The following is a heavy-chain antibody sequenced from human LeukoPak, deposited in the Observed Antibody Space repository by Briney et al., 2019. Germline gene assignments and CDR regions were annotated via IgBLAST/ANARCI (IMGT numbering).Heavy chain of an antibody. D-gene: IGHD3-10*01. CDR2: IKEDGSDK. V-gene: IGHV3-7*04. CDR1: GFSFRSFW. J-gene: IGHJ4*02. Sequence: PGGSLRLSCAASGFSFRSFWMSWVRQAPGKGLEWVASIKEDGSDKYYVESVKGRFTISRENARNSLYLQMNSLRAVDTAVYYCARVLWFGGIYYFDYWGQGTLVTVSS. CDR3: ARVLWFGGIYYFDY.